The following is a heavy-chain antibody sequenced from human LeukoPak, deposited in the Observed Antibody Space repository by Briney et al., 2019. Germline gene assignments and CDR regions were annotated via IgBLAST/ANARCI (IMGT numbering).Heavy chain of an antibody. CDR3: ARDLGYYYGLDI. J-gene: IGHJ6*02. D-gene: IGHD3-16*01. CDR1: GGSISSSFYY. V-gene: IGHV4-39*06. CDR2: IYHSGST. Sequence: SETLSLTCTVSGGSISSSFYYWGWIRQPPGKGLEWIGSIYHSGSTYYNPSLKSRVTISVDKSNHQFTLEMKSVTAADTAIYYCARDLGYYYGLDIWSRGTTVTVSS.